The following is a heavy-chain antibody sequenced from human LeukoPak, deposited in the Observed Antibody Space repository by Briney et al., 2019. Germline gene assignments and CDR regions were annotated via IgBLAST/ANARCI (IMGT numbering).Heavy chain of an antibody. CDR2: ISYDGSNK. D-gene: IGHD2-2*01. CDR1: GFTFSSYA. V-gene: IGHV3-30-3*01. CDR3: ARDKDIVVVPAAMGYFDY. Sequence: GRSLRLSCAASGFTFSSYAMHWVRQAPGKGLEWVAVISYDGSNKYYADSVKGRFTISRDNSENTLYLQMNSLRAEDTAVYYCARDKDIVVVPAAMGYFDYWGQGTLVTVSS. J-gene: IGHJ4*02.